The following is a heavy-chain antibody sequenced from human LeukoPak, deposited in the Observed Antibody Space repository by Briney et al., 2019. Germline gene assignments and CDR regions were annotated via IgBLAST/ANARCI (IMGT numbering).Heavy chain of an antibody. Sequence: ASVKVSCKASGYTFTSYAMHWVRQAPGQRLEWMGWINAGNGNTKYSQKFQGRVTITRDTSASTAYMELSSLRSEDTAVYYCARGGFDGIGYCSGGSCYSDFDYWGQGTLVTVSS. V-gene: IGHV1-3*01. CDR3: ARGGFDGIGYCSGGSCYSDFDY. J-gene: IGHJ4*02. CDR2: INAGNGNT. CDR1: GYTFTSYA. D-gene: IGHD2-15*01.